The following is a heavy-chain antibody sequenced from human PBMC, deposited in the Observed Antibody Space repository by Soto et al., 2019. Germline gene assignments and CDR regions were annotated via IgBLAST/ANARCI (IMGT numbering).Heavy chain of an antibody. CDR2: IIPMFGTP. CDR3: ARGIRYSSGWDFDY. V-gene: IGHV1-69*06. Sequence: QVQLVQSGAEVRKPGSSVKVSCKASGGTFSTDAISWVRQAPGQGLEWMGGIIPMFGTPNYAQKFQGKVTIDADKSTSTVYMELSSLRSEDTAVYFCARGIRYSSGWDFDYWGQGTLVTVSS. D-gene: IGHD6-19*01. CDR1: GGTFSTDA. J-gene: IGHJ4*02.